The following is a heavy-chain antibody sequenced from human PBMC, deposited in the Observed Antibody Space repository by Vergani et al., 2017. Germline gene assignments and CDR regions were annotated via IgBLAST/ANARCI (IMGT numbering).Heavy chain of an antibody. CDR2: FDPEHGEV. V-gene: IGHV1-24*01. CDR3: AIVTDYYDSSGYYLDY. Sequence: QVQLVQSGSEVRKPGASVKVSCQVSGYSLTELTIHWVRQAPGKGLEWMGGFDPEHGEVTFAHHIQGRVTMTEDRSTATAYMELISLRPEDTALYSCAIVTDYYDSSGYYLDYWGQGTLVTVSS. CDR1: GYSLTELT. D-gene: IGHD3-22*01. J-gene: IGHJ4*02.